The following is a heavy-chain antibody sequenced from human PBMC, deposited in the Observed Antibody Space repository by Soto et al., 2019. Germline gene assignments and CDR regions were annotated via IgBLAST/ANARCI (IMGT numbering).Heavy chain of an antibody. CDR2: ISAYNGNT. V-gene: IGHV1-18*01. J-gene: IGHJ3*02. D-gene: IGHD3-9*01. Sequence: ASVKVSCKASGYTFTSYGISWVRQAPGQGLEWMGWISAYNGNTNYAQKLQGRVTMTTDTSTSTAYMELRSLRSDDTAVYYCARGLRYFDWLLPKAPFDAFDIWGQGTMVTVSS. CDR3: ARGLRYFDWLLPKAPFDAFDI. CDR1: GYTFTSYG.